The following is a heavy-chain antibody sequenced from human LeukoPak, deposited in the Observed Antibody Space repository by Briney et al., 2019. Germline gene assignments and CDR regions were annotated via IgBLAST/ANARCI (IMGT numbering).Heavy chain of an antibody. J-gene: IGHJ4*02. CDR1: GFTFDDYG. V-gene: IGHV3-43*02. Sequence: GGSLRLSCAASGFTFDDYGMSWVRQAPGKGLEWVSLISWDGGSTYYADSVKGRFTISRDNSKNSLYLQMNSLRTEDTALYYCAKDMGRGYYDSSGSDYWGQGTLVTVSS. D-gene: IGHD3-22*01. CDR3: AKDMGRGYYDSSGSDY. CDR2: ISWDGGST.